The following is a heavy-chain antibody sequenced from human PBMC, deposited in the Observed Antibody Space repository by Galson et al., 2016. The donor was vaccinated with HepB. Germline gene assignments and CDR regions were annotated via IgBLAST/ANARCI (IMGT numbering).Heavy chain of an antibody. CDR2: IDHIGSP. CDR3: ARDQATIFGVYIRGNWFDP. CDR1: GYSISSGYY. J-gene: IGHJ5*02. V-gene: IGHV4-38-2*02. D-gene: IGHD3-3*01. Sequence: SETLSLTCTVSGYSISSGYYWGWIRQPPGEGLEWIGSIDHIGSPYYKPSFRSRVTISRDTSKNEVSLTLRSVTAADTAVYFCARDQATIFGVYIRGNWFDPWGQGALVTVSS.